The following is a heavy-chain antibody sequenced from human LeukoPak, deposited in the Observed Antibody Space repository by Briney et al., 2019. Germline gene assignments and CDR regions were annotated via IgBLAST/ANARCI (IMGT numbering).Heavy chain of an antibody. J-gene: IGHJ4*02. V-gene: IGHV1-46*01. CDR3: ARDRGYSYGYSDY. Sequence: ASVKVSCKASGYIFTSYFMHWVRQAPGQGLEWMGLINPSGGSTRYAQKFQGRVTMTRDMSTSTVYMELSSLRSEDTAVYYCARDRGYSYGYSDYWGQGTLVTVSS. CDR1: GYIFTSYF. D-gene: IGHD5-18*01. CDR2: INPSGGST.